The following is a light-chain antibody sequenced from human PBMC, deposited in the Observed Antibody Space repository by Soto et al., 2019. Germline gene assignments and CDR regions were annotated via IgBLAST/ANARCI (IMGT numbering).Light chain of an antibody. CDR1: TGAVTSGYY. Sequence: QTVVTQEHSLTVSPGGTVTLTCASTTGAVTSGYYPGWFQQRPGQAPTSLIHSTSIKHSWTPARFSGSLLGGKAALTLSAVQPEDEADYCCLLYYGGAQVFGGGTKLTVL. CDR3: LLYYGGAQV. V-gene: IGLV7-43*01. J-gene: IGLJ3*02. CDR2: STS.